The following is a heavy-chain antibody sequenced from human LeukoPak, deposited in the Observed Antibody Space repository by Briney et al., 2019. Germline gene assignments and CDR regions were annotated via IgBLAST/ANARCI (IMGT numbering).Heavy chain of an antibody. J-gene: IGHJ4*02. Sequence: ASLKVSFKASGYTYTTDGISWVRQAPGQGLQWMWWSSGYNDNPHYAQKLLDRVTMTTDTSTTTAYMELRSLRSDETAVYYCARDDSVDWGQGTLVTVSS. V-gene: IGHV1-18*01. CDR3: ARDDSVD. CDR1: GYTYTTDG. D-gene: IGHD6-19*01. CDR2: SSGYNDNP.